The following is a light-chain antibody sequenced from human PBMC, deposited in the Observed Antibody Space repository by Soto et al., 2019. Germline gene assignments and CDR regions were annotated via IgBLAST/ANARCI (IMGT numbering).Light chain of an antibody. J-gene: IGLJ2*01. V-gene: IGLV4-69*01. CDR2: VNSDGSH. CDR3: QTWGTGVV. CDR1: SGHSNYA. Sequence: QAVVTQSPSASASLGASVKLTCTLSSGHSNYAIAWHQQQPEKGPRFLMQVNSDGSHRKGDGIPDRFSGSTSGAERYLTISSLQSEDEADYYCQTWGTGVVFGGGTQLTVL.